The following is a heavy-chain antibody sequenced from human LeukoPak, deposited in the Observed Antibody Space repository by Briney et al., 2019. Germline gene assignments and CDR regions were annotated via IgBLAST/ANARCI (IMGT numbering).Heavy chain of an antibody. D-gene: IGHD6-13*01. V-gene: IGHV1-69*01. J-gene: IGHJ4*02. CDR3: ATPRIAAASPSVRRTSYFDY. CDR2: IIPIFGTA. CDR1: GGTFSSYA. Sequence: ASVKVSCKASGGTFSSYAISWVRQAPGQGLEWMGGIIPIFGTANYAQKFQGRVTITADESTSTAYMELSSLRSEDTAVYYCATPRIAAASPSVRRTSYFDYWGQGTLVTVSS.